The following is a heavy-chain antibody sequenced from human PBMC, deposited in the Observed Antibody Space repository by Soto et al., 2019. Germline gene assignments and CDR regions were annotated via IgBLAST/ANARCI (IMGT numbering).Heavy chain of an antibody. CDR2: ISSHGRDI. CDR3: ARGAALAGKLDL. V-gene: IGHV3-21*06. D-gene: IGHD6-19*01. CDR1: GFTFTSDS. J-gene: IGHJ4*02. Sequence: LRLSCEASGFTFTSDSMTWVRQAPGKGLEWVSSISSHGRDIFYADSVKGRFTISRDNAKDSLHLQMNSLTGEDSAVYYCARGAALAGKLDLWGQGTLVTVSS.